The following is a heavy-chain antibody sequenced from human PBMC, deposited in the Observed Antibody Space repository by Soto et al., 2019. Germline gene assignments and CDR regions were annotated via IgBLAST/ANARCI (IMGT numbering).Heavy chain of an antibody. CDR1: GFTFSSYA. J-gene: IGHJ4*02. Sequence: EVQLLESGGGLVQPGGSLRLSCAASGFTFSSYAMSWVRQAPGKGLEWVSAISGSGGSTYYADSVKGRFTIARDNSKNTLYLQMNSLRAEDTAVYYCAKDQLMVYATSRYWGQGTLATVSS. D-gene: IGHD2-8*01. CDR3: AKDQLMVYATSRY. CDR2: ISGSGGST. V-gene: IGHV3-23*01.